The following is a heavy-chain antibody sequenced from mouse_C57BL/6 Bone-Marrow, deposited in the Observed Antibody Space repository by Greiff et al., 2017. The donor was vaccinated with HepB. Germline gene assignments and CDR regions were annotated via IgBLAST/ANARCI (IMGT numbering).Heavy chain of an antibody. CDR1: GYAFSSYW. D-gene: IGHD1-1*01. CDR3: ARAPSYYGSFDY. V-gene: IGHV1-80*01. Sequence: QVQLQQSGAELVKPGASVKISCKASGYAFSSYWMNWVKQRPGKGLEWIGQIYPGDGDTNYNGKFKGKATLTAVKSSSTAYMQLSSLTSEDSAVYFCARAPSYYGSFDYWGQGTTLTVSS. J-gene: IGHJ2*01. CDR2: IYPGDGDT.